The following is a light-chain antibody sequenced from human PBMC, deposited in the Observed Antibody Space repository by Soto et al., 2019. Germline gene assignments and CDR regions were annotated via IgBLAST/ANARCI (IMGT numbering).Light chain of an antibody. V-gene: IGKV3-20*01. CDR1: QSVTSTD. CDR2: GGS. J-gene: IGKJ2*03. Sequence: EIVLTQSPGTLSLSPGERATLSCRASQSVTSTDLAWYQQKPGQSPRLIIYGGSTRASGFPDRFSGGGSGTDFTLTISRLEPEDSAVYYCHCQQFDSSRMYSFGQGTKLAI. CDR3: QQFDSSRMYS.